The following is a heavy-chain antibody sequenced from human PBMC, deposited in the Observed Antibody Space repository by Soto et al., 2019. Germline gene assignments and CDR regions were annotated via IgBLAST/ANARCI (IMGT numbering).Heavy chain of an antibody. J-gene: IGHJ4*02. CDR2: ISSSSSYT. D-gene: IGHD6-6*01. V-gene: IGHV3-11*05. Sequence: QVQLVESGGGLVKPGGSLRLSCAASGFTFSDYYMSWIRQAPGKGLEWVSYISSSSSYTNYADSVKGRFTISRDNAKNSLYLQMNSLIAEDTAVYYCARDSSSGFFDYCGQGTLVTVSS. CDR1: GFTFSDYY. CDR3: ARDSSSGFFDY.